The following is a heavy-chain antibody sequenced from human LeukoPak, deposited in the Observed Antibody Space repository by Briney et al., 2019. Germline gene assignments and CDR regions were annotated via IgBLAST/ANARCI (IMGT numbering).Heavy chain of an antibody. V-gene: IGHV3-33*08. J-gene: IGHJ6*02. CDR1: GFTFSSYG. Sequence: GGSLRLSCAASGFTFSSYGMHWVRQAPGKGLEWVAVIWYDGSNKYYADSVKGRFTISRDNSKNTLYLQMNSLRAEDTAVYYCARRSGVVVAATPRDYYYGMDVWGQGTTVTVSS. D-gene: IGHD2-15*01. CDR3: ARRSGVVVAATPRDYYYGMDV. CDR2: IWYDGSNK.